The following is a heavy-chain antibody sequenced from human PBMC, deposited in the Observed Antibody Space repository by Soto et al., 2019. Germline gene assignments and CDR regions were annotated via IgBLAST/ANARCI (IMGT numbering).Heavy chain of an antibody. Sequence: SETLSLTCTVSGGSISGSSYYWGWIRQPPGKGLEWIGSIYYSGSTYYNPSLKSRVTISVDTSNNQFSLKLSSVAATDTAVYYCARVRLGAPTRYFDYWGQGTLVTVSS. CDR2: IYYSGST. CDR3: ARVRLGAPTRYFDY. J-gene: IGHJ4*02. D-gene: IGHD1-26*01. V-gene: IGHV4-39*01. CDR1: GGSISGSSYY.